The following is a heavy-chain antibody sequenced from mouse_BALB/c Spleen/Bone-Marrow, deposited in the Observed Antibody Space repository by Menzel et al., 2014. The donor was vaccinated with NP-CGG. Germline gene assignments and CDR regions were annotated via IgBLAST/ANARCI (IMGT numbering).Heavy chain of an antibody. Sequence: EVQVVESGGGLVQPGGSLKLSCAASGFTFXNYGMSWVRQTPDKRLELVATINSDGGSTYYPDSVKGRFTIYRDTAKNTLCLQMSSLKSEETAMYYCVRGNYGNYVDYLDFWGQGTTLTVSS. CDR1: GFTFXNYG. D-gene: IGHD2-1*01. V-gene: IGHV5-6-3*01. CDR3: VRGNYGNYVDYLDF. CDR2: INSDGGST. J-gene: IGHJ2*01.